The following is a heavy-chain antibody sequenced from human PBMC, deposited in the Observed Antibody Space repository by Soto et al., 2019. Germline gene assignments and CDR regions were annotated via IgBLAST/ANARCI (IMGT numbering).Heavy chain of an antibody. CDR3: ARRAETNGWNGFGADKYYFDF. J-gene: IGHJ4*02. CDR1: GYTFTSYD. V-gene: IGHV1-8*01. D-gene: IGHD1-1*01. CDR2: MNPSTGNS. Sequence: QVKLVQSGAEVRKPGASVKVSCEASGYTFTSYDIYWVRQATGQGLEGMGWMNPSTGNSGYAQKFQGRVTMTSDTSISTDNMELSSMRSEDTAVYYCARRAETNGWNGFGADKYYFDFWGQGTLVTVSS.